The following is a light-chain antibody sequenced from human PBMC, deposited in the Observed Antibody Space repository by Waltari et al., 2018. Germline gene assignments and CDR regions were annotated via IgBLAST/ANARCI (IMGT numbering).Light chain of an antibody. V-gene: IGKV4-1*01. CDR2: WAS. CDR3: QQYYGSPFT. Sequence: DIVMTHSPVSLSVSLGVRATITCTSSQSVFYSTNIKNSLSWSQQKPVQPPKLLIYWASTRKAGVPDRFSGSGSETEFTLTISSLQAEDVALYFCQQYYGSPFTHGGGTKVEIK. J-gene: IGKJ4*01. CDR1: QSVFYSTNIKNS.